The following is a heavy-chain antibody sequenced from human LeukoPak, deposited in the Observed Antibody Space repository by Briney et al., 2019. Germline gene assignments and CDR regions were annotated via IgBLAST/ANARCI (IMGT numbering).Heavy chain of an antibody. CDR1: GGSISSYY. CDR3: ARGHYDILTGYYIGFDP. J-gene: IGHJ5*02. CDR2: PYYSGST. V-gene: IGHV4-59*01. D-gene: IGHD3-9*01. Sequence: SETLSLTCTVSGGSISSYYWSWIRQRPGLGLEGIRYPYYSGSTNYNPSLKSRVTISVDTSKNQLSLKLSSVTAADTAVYYCARGHYDILTGYYIGFDPWGQGTLVTVSS.